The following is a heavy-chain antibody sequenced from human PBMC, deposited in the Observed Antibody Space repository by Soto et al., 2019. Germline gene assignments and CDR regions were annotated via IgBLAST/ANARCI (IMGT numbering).Heavy chain of an antibody. V-gene: IGHV3-23*01. J-gene: IGHJ6*03. Sequence: GGSLRLSCAASGFTFSDYAMSWVRQAPGKGLQWVSTISGGGGGTYYADSVKGRFTISRDNSKNTLYLQMNSLRAEDAAVYFCAREFYYYYMDVWGKGTTVTVSS. CDR2: ISGGGGGT. CDR1: GFTFSDYA. CDR3: AREFYYYYMDV.